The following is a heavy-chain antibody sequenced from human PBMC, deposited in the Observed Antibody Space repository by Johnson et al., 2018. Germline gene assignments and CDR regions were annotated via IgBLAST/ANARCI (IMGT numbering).Heavy chain of an antibody. CDR1: GFTFSSYW. V-gene: IGHV3-7*01. Sequence: VQLVQSGGGLVQPGGSLRLSCAASGFTFSSYWMSWVRQAPGKGLEWVANIKQDGSEKYYVDSVKGRFTISRDNAKNSLYLQMNSLRAEDTAVYYGARDLAIPYGFWSGYHDAFDIWGQGTMVTVSS. J-gene: IGHJ3*02. CDR2: IKQDGSEK. CDR3: ARDLAIPYGFWSGYHDAFDI. D-gene: IGHD3-3*01.